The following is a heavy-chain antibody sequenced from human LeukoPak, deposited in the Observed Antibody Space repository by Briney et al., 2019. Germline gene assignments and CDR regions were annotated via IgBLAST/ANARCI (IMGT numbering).Heavy chain of an antibody. CDR2: IYHSGST. D-gene: IGHD3-22*01. CDR3: ARRWVRYYDSSGPIDY. J-gene: IGHJ4*02. CDR1: GGSISSYY. Sequence: SETLSLTCTVSGGSISSYYWSWIRQPPGKGLEWIGYIYHSGSTYYNPSLKSRVTISVDTSKNQFSLKLSSVTAADTAVYYCARRWVRYYDSSGPIDYWGQGTLVTVSS. V-gene: IGHV4-59*04.